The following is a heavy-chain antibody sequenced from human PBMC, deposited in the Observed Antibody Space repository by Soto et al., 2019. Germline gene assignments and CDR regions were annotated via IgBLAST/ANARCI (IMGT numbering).Heavy chain of an antibody. CDR2: IYYSGST. Sequence: QVQLQESGPGLVKPSETLSLTCTVSGGSISSYYWSWIRQPPGKGLEWIGYIYYSGSTNYNPSLKSRVTITVDTSKNQFSLKLSSVTAADTAVYYCARDGSGWYYGMDVWGQGTTVTVSS. CDR3: ARDGSGWYYGMDV. CDR1: GGSISSYY. J-gene: IGHJ6*02. D-gene: IGHD6-19*01. V-gene: IGHV4-59*01.